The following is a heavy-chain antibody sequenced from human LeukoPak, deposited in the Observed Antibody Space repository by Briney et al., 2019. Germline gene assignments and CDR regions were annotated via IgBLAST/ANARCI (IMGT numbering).Heavy chain of an antibody. D-gene: IGHD2-15*01. CDR2: ISYDGSNK. J-gene: IGHJ4*02. Sequence: PGGSLRLSCAASGFTFSSYAMHWVRQAPGKGLEWVAVISYDGSNKYYADSVKGRFTISRDNSKNTLYLQMNSLRAEDTAVYYCAREVRSGQTYYFDYWGQGTLVTVSS. V-gene: IGHV3-30*04. CDR3: AREVRSGQTYYFDY. CDR1: GFTFSSYA.